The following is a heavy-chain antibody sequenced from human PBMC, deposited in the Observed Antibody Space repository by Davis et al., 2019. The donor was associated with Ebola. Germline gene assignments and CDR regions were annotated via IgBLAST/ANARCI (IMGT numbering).Heavy chain of an antibody. CDR2: IKQDGSEK. D-gene: IGHD4-23*01. CDR3: ASGDGRGNSYDMDV. Sequence: GESLKISCAASGFTFSSYSMSWVRQAPGKGLEWVANIKQDGSEKYYVDSVKGRFTISRDNAKNSLYLQMTSLRADDTALYYCASGDGRGNSYDMDVWGQGTTVIVSS. CDR1: GFTFSSYS. V-gene: IGHV3-7*03. J-gene: IGHJ6*02.